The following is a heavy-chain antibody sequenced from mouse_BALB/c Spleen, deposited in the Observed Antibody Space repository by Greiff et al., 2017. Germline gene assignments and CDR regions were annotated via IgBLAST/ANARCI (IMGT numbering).Heavy chain of an antibody. CDR3: ARHGRGAMDY. V-gene: IGHV14-3*02. CDR2: IDPANGNT. D-gene: IGHD1-1*01. J-gene: IGHJ4*01. CDR1: GFNIKDTY. Sequence: VHVKQSGAELVKPGASVKLSCTASGFNIKDTYMHWVKQRPEQGLEWIGRIDPANGNTKYDPKFQGKATITADTSSNTAYLQLSSLTSEDTAVYYCARHGRGAMDYWGQGTSVTVSS.